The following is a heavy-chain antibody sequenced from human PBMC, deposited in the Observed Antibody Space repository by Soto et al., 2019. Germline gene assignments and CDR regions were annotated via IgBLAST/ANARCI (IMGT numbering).Heavy chain of an antibody. CDR3: AKALYSSSQPTLGWFDP. J-gene: IGHJ5*02. D-gene: IGHD6-6*01. CDR1: GFTFSSYA. Sequence: GGSLRLSCAASGFTFSSYAMSWVRQAPGKGLEWVSAISGSGGSTYYADSVKGRFTISRDNSKNTLYLQMNSLRAEDTAVYYCAKALYSSSQPTLGWFDPWGQGTLVTVSS. V-gene: IGHV3-23*01. CDR2: ISGSGGST.